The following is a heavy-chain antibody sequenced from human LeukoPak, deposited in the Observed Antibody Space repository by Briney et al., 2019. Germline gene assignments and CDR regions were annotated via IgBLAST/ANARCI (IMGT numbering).Heavy chain of an antibody. D-gene: IGHD1-26*01. CDR2: IIPIFGTA. V-gene: IGHV1-69*13. Sequence: AASVKVSCKASGGTFSSYAISWVRQAPGQGLEWMGGIIPIFGTANYAQKFQGRATITADESTSTAYMELSSLRSEDTAVYYCARSSRNIGSHYWGQGTLVTVSS. CDR1: GGTFSSYA. J-gene: IGHJ4*02. CDR3: ARSSRNIGSHY.